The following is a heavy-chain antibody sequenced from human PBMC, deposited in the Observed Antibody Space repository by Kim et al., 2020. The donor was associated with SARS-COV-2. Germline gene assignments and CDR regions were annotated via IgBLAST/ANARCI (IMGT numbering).Heavy chain of an antibody. CDR3: ARDTYYYDSSGYSFYYYYGMDV. CDR1: GFTFSSYW. V-gene: IGHV3-7*03. D-gene: IGHD3-22*01. CDR2: IKQDGSEK. J-gene: IGHJ6*02. Sequence: GSLRLSCAASGFTFSSYWMSWVRQAPGKGLEWVANIKQDGSEKYYVDSVKGRFTISRDNAKNSLYLQMNSLRAEDTAVYYCARDTYYYDSSGYSFYYYYGMDVWGQGTTVTVSS.